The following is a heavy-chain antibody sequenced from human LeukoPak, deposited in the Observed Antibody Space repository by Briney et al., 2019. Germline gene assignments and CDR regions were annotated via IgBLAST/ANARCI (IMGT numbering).Heavy chain of an antibody. CDR1: GFTFSSYA. D-gene: IGHD1-1*01. Sequence: GSLRLSCAASGFTFSSYAMSWVRQAPGKGLEWVSAISGSGGSTYYADSVKGRFTISRDNSKNTLYLQMNSLRAEDTAVYYCAKDGVGTGVYYYYYYMDVWGKGTTVTVSS. CDR2: ISGSGGST. V-gene: IGHV3-23*01. CDR3: AKDGVGTGVYYYYYYMDV. J-gene: IGHJ6*03.